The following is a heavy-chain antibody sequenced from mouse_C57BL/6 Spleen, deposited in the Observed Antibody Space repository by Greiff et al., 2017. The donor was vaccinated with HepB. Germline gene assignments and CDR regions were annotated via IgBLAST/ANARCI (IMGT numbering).Heavy chain of an antibody. CDR2: ISGGGGNT. CDR1: GFTFSSYT. J-gene: IGHJ2*01. CDR3: ARQGDYYGSSYYFDY. Sequence: EVKLVESGGGLVKPGGSLKLSCAASGFTFSSYTMSWVRQTPEKRLEWVATISGGGGNTYYPDSVKGRFTISRDNAKNTLYLQMSSLRSEDTALYYCARQGDYYGSSYYFDYWGQGTTLTVS. V-gene: IGHV5-9*01. D-gene: IGHD1-1*01.